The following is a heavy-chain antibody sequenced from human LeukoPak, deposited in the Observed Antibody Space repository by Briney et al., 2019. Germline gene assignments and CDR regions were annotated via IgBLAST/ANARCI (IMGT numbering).Heavy chain of an antibody. D-gene: IGHD3-3*01. CDR2: ISSSSSTI. J-gene: IGHJ4*02. CDR1: GFTFSSYS. CDR3: ARDGSWGSRMTIFGVDTGVDY. V-gene: IGHV3-48*04. Sequence: GGSLRLSCAASGFTFSSYSMNCVRQAPGKGLEWVSYISSSSSTIYYADSVKGRFTISRDNAKNSLYLQMNSLRAEDTAVYYCARDGSWGSRMTIFGVDTGVDYWGQGTLVTVSS.